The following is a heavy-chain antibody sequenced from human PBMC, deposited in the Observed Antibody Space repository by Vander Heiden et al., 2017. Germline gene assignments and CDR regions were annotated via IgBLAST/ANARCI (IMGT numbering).Heavy chain of an antibody. D-gene: IGHD3-3*01. V-gene: IGHV4-34*01. CDR1: GGSFSGYY. CDR3: ARKFTKDFWSGYYKGGGTGTENRFDP. Sequence: QVQLQQWGAGLLKPSETLSLTCAVYGGSFSGYYWSWIRQPPGKGLEWIGEINHSGSTNYNPSLKSRVTISVDTAKNQFSLKLSSVTAADTAVYYCARKFTKDFWSGYYKGGGTGTENRFDPWGQGTMVTVYS. CDR2: INHSGST. J-gene: IGHJ5*02.